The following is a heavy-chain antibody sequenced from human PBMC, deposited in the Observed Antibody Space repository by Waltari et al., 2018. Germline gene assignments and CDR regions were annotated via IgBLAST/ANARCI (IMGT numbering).Heavy chain of an antibody. D-gene: IGHD1-26*01. CDR2: IYYSGST. J-gene: IGHJ6*02. CDR1: GCPISSYY. CDR3: ARSRGDYYYYGMDV. Sequence: QVQLQESGPGLVTPSETLSLTCPVSGCPISSYYWSWTRQPPGKGLEWIGYIYYSGSTNYNPSLKSRVTISVDTSKNQFSLKLSSVTAADTAVYYCARSRGDYYYYGMDVWGQGTTVTVSS. V-gene: IGHV4-59*01.